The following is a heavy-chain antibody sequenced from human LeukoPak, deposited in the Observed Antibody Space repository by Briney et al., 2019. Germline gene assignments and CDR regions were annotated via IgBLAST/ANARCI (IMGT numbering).Heavy chain of an antibody. J-gene: IGHJ3*02. CDR1: GGSISSGDYY. V-gene: IGHV4-30-4*08. CDR2: IYYSRST. D-gene: IGHD1-26*01. CDR3: ARVGATTGAFDI. Sequence: SQTLSLTCTVSGGSISSGDYYWSWIRQPPGKGLEWIGYIYYSRSTYYNPSLKSRVPISVDTSKNQFSLKLSSVTAADTAVYYCARVGATTGAFDIWGQGTMVTVSS.